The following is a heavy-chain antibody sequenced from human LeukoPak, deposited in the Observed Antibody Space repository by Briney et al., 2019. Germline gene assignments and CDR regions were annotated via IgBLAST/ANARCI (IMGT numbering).Heavy chain of an antibody. J-gene: IGHJ4*02. V-gene: IGHV3-30*03. CDR1: GFTFSSYG. Sequence: PGGSLRLSCATSGFTFSSYGMHWVRQVPGKGLEWVAVISKDAKSNYHVDSVKGRFTISRDNAKNSLYLQMNSLRAEDTAVYYCARDSIVVVTAMNPGVDYWGQGTLVTVSS. D-gene: IGHD2-21*02. CDR2: ISKDAKSN. CDR3: ARDSIVVVTAMNPGVDY.